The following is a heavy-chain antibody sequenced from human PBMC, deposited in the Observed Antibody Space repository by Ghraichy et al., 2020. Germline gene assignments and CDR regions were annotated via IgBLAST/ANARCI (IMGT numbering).Heavy chain of an antibody. CDR3: ARDYFEDDSGHSWWWADF. CDR2: ISHSSTYK. J-gene: IGHJ4*02. V-gene: IGHV3-11*05. Sequence: GESLNISCAASGFRFNDFYMSWVRQAPGKGLEWIAYISHSSTYKNYADSVKGRFTVSRDNFRDILYLQMDGLRAEDTAVYYCARDYFEDDSGHSWWWADFWGQGALVTVSS. D-gene: IGHD2-21*01. CDR1: GFRFNDFY.